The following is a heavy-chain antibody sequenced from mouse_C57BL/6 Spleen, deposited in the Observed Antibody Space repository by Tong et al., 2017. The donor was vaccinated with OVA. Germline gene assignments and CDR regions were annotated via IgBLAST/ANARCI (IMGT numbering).Heavy chain of an antibody. CDR3: AISTMVTTDFDY. J-gene: IGHJ2*01. D-gene: IGHD2-2*01. Sequence: EVQLQESGPEVVRPGVSVKISCKGSGYTFTDYAMHWVKQSHGKSLEWIGYIDPYNGGTSYNQKFKGKATLTVDKSSSTAFMHLNSLTSEDSAVYYCAISTMVTTDFDYWGKGTTLTVSS. CDR1: GYTFTDYA. CDR2: IDPYNGGT. V-gene: IGHV1S135*01.